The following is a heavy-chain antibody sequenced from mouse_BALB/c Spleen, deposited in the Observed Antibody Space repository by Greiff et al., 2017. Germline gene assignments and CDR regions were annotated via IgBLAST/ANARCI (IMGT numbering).Heavy chain of an antibody. CDR1: GFNIKDYY. Sequence: DVKLVESGAELVRSGASVKLSCTASGFNIKDYYMHWVKQRPEQGLEWIGWIDPENGDTEYAPKFQGKATMTADTSSNTAYLQLSSLTSEDTAVYYCNAWGLHYWGQGTLVTVSA. CDR2: IDPENGDT. J-gene: IGHJ3*01. D-gene: IGHD2-4*01. V-gene: IGHV14-4*02. CDR3: NAWGLHY.